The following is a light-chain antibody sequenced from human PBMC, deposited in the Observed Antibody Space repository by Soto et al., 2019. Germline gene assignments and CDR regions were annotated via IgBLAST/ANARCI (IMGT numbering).Light chain of an antibody. CDR1: QSISVW. J-gene: IGKJ1*01. Sequence: DIQMTQSPSTRSACIGDRGTSTLRTSQSISVWLAWYRQKPVQAPEVLISQASTLERGVPSRFSGSGSGTECSLTISSLQSDDFATYYCQQYNSYPQTFSQGTKVDI. V-gene: IGKV1-5*03. CDR2: QAS. CDR3: QQYNSYPQT.